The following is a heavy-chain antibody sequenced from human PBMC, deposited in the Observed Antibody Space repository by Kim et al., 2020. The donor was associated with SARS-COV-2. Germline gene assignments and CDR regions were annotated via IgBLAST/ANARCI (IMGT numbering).Heavy chain of an antibody. D-gene: IGHD6-6*01. CDR3: ARDLTLVRISSVAYYYGMDV. CDR1: GYTFTSYY. V-gene: IGHV1-46*01. CDR2: INPSGGST. Sequence: ASVKVSCKASGYTFTSYYMHWVRQAPGQGLEWMGIINPSGGSTSYAQKFQGRVTMTRDTSTSTVYMELSSLRSEDTAVYYCARDLTLVRISSVAYYYGMDVWGQGTPVTVSS. J-gene: IGHJ6*02.